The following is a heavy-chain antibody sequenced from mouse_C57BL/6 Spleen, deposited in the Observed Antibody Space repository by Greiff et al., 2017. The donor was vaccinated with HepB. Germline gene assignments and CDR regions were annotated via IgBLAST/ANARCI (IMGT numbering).Heavy chain of an antibody. CDR1: GFTFSDYG. CDR2: ISSGSSTI. CDR3: ARPTYYGSSFYYFDY. J-gene: IGHJ2*01. V-gene: IGHV5-17*01. Sequence: VQLKESGGGLVKPGGSLKLSCAASGFTFSDYGMHWVRQAPEKGLEWVAYISSGSSTIYYADTVKGRFTISRDNAKNTLFLQMTSLRSEDTAMYYCARPTYYGSSFYYFDYWGQGTTLTVSS. D-gene: IGHD1-1*01.